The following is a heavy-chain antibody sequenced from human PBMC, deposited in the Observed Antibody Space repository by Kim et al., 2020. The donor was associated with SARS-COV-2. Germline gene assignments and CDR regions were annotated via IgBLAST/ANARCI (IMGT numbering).Heavy chain of an antibody. CDR1: GGSISSGGYY. D-gene: IGHD6-19*01. J-gene: IGHJ4*02. Sequence: SETLSLTCTVSGGSISSGGYYWSWIRQHPGKGLEWIGYIYYSGSTYYNPSLKSRVTISVDTSKNQFSLKLSSVTAADTAVYYCARAAKQWLERTSRYYFDYWGQGTLVTVSS. V-gene: IGHV4-31*03. CDR3: ARAAKQWLERTSRYYFDY. CDR2: IYYSGST.